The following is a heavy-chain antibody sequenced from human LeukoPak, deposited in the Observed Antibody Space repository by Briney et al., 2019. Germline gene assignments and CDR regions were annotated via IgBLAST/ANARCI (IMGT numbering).Heavy chain of an antibody. CDR2: ISSSSSTI. V-gene: IGHV3-48*03. CDR3: ARGESHYYDSSGYYGDY. Sequence: GGSLRLSCAASGFTFSSYEMNWVRQAPGKGLEWVSYISSSSSTIYYADSVKGRFTISRDNAKNSLYLQMNSLRAEDTAVYYCARGESHYYDSSGYYGDYWGQGTLVTVSS. D-gene: IGHD3-22*01. CDR1: GFTFSSYE. J-gene: IGHJ4*02.